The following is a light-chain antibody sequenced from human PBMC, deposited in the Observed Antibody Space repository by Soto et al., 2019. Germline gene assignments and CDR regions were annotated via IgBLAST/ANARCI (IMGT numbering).Light chain of an antibody. CDR2: EVS. V-gene: IGLV2-14*01. CDR1: TSDVGDYNY. Sequence: QSVLTQSASVSGSPGQSITISCTGTTSDVGDYNYVSWYQRHPGKAPKLMIYEVSNRPSGVSTRFSGSKSGNTASLTISGLQAEYEADYFCSSYTSSSTLVVFGGGTKLTVL. CDR3: SSYTSSSTLVV. J-gene: IGLJ2*01.